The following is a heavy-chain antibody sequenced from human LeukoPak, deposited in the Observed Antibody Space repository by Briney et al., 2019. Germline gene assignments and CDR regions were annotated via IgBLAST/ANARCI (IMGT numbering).Heavy chain of an antibody. J-gene: IGHJ4*02. V-gene: IGHV1-24*01. Sequence: ASVKVSCKVSGYTLTELSMHWVRQAPGKGLEWMGGFDPENGETIYAQKFQGRVTMTEDTSTDTAYMELSSLRSEDTAVYYCATIDGHYDSSGYWGQGTPVTVSS. CDR2: FDPENGET. CDR3: ATIDGHYDSSGY. CDR1: GYTLTELS. D-gene: IGHD3-22*01.